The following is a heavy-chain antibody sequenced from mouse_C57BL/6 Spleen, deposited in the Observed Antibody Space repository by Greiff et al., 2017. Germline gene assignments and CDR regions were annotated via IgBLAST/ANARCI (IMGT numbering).Heavy chain of an antibody. V-gene: IGHV1-76*01. J-gene: IGHJ4*01. CDR2: IYPGSGNT. CDR1: GYTFTDYY. Sequence: VQLVESGAELVRPGASVKLSCKASGYTFTDYYINWVKQRPGQGLEWIARIYPGSGNTYYNEKFKGKATLTAEKSSSTAYMQLSSLTSEDSAVYFCATITTVVATYYAMDYWGQGTSVTVSS. D-gene: IGHD1-1*01. CDR3: ATITTVVATYYAMDY.